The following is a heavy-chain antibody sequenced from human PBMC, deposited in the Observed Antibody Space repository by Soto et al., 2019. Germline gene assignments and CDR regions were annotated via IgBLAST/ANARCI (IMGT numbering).Heavy chain of an antibody. CDR1: GFAFDTYG. J-gene: IGHJ6*02. V-gene: IGHV3-30*18. Sequence: GGSLRLSCGASGFAFDTYGMHWIRQGAGQGLEWVATMSYDGSKIYYRDSVRGRFSISRDDSKRTLYLQMNSLRAEDTAVYYCAKDRDPYYYYYLMDVWGQGTTVTVSS. CDR2: MSYDGSKI. CDR3: AKDRDPYYYYYLMDV.